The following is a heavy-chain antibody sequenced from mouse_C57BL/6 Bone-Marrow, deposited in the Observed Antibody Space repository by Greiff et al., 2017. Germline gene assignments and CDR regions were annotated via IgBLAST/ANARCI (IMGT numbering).Heavy chain of an antibody. V-gene: IGHV1-64*01. J-gene: IGHJ2*01. Sequence: QVQLKQPGAELVKPGASVKLSCKASGYTFTSYWMHWVKQRPGQGLEWIGMIHPNSGSTNYNEKFKSKATLTVDQSSSTAYMQLVSLTSEDSAVYYCAGNYYFDYWGQGTTLTVSS. CDR2: IHPNSGST. CDR1: GYTFTSYW. CDR3: AGNYYFDY.